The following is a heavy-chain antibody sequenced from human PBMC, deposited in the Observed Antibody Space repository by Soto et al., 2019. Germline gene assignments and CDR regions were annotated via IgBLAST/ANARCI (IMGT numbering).Heavy chain of an antibody. J-gene: IGHJ4*02. CDR3: ARGHGDYDY. Sequence: PSETLSISCTVSGGSISSYYWSWIRQPPGKGLEWIGYIYYSGSTNYNPSLKSRVTISVDTSNSEFSLKLRSVTAADTAVYYCARGHGDYDYWGRGTLVTVSS. CDR1: GGSISSYY. V-gene: IGHV4-59*01. D-gene: IGHD4-17*01. CDR2: IYYSGST.